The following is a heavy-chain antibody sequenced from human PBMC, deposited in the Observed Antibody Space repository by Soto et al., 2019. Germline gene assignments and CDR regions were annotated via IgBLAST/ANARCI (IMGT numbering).Heavy chain of an antibody. CDR1: GYTLTELS. CDR2: FHPEDGET. D-gene: IGHD3-10*01. J-gene: IGHJ4*02. Sequence: GASVKVSCKVSGYTLTELSMHWVRQAPGKGLEWMGGFHPEDGETIYAQKFQGRVTMTEDTSTDTAYMELSSLRSEDTAVYYCATSGSSRYYFDYWGQGTLVTVSS. CDR3: ATSGSSRYYFDY. V-gene: IGHV1-24*01.